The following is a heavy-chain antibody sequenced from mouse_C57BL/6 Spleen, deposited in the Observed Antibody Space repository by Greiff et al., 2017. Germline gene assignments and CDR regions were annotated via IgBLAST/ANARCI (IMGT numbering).Heavy chain of an antibody. CDR3: ARTRYDYDGGFDY. CDR1: GYTFTSYW. V-gene: IGHV1-52*01. CDR2: IDPSDSET. D-gene: IGHD2-4*01. Sequence: VQLQQPGAELVRPGSSVKLSCKASGYTFTSYWMHWVKQRPIQGLEWIGNIDPSDSETHYNQKFKDKATLTVDKSSSTAYMQLSSLTSEDSAVYYCARTRYDYDGGFDYWGQGTTLTVSS. J-gene: IGHJ2*01.